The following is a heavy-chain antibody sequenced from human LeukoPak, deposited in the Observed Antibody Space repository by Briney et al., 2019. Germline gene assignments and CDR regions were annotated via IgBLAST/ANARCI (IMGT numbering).Heavy chain of an antibody. CDR3: SSQGCGGGSCFDI. Sequence: GGSLTLTCAASGFTFSTYDWNWLRQAPGKGLEWVSYISSGGSNIYYADSVKGRFTISRDNAKNSLYLQMNSLRDEDTAVYYCSSQGCGGGSCFDIWGQGTLVTVSS. V-gene: IGHV3-48*02. CDR2: ISSGGSNI. CDR1: GFTFSTYD. J-gene: IGHJ4*02. D-gene: IGHD2-15*01.